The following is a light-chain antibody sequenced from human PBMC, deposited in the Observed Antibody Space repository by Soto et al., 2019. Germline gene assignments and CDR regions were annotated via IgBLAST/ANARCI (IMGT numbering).Light chain of an antibody. CDR2: EVN. J-gene: IGLJ1*01. CDR1: SSDVGGYDY. V-gene: IGLV2-14*01. CDR3: SSYSISTAYL. Sequence: TQPSSESWSPGQSLTIACTVTSSDVGGYDYVSSYQLHLGKAPKLMVFEVNIRPSGVSYRFSGSKSGNTASLTISGLQAEDEADYFCSSYSISTAYLFGTGTKVTLL.